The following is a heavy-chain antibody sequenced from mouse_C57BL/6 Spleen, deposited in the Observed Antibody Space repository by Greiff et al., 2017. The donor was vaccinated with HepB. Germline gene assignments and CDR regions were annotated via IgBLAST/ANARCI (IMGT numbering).Heavy chain of an antibody. CDR1: GFNIKDDY. Sequence: VQLKESGAELVRPGASVKLSCTASGFNIKDDYMHWVKQRPEQGLEWIGWIDPENGDTEYASKFQGKATITADTSSNTAYLQLSSLTSEDTAVYYCTTRSYFDYWGQGTTLTVSS. V-gene: IGHV14-4*01. CDR3: TTRSYFDY. CDR2: IDPENGDT. J-gene: IGHJ2*01.